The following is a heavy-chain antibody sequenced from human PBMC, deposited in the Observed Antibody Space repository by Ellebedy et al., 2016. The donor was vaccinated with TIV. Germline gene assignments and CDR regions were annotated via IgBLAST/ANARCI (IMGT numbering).Heavy chain of an antibody. Sequence: GGSLRLXXAASGFTFSSYAMHWVRQAPGKGLEWVAVISYDGSNKYYADSVKGRFTISRDNSKNTLYLQMNSLRAEDTAVYYCARSLGGYCSSTSCYGYPPDYWGQGTLVTVSS. CDR3: ARSLGGYCSSTSCYGYPPDY. CDR1: GFTFSSYA. CDR2: ISYDGSNK. V-gene: IGHV3-30-3*01. D-gene: IGHD2-2*01. J-gene: IGHJ4*02.